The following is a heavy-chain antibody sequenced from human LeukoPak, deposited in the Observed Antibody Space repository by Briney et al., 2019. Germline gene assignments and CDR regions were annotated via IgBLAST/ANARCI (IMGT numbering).Heavy chain of an antibody. CDR3: ARDYILPLETDNGDGFAI. D-gene: IGHD3-3*02. V-gene: IGHV1-18*01. CDR2: VSPSHTTR. Sequence: VSVKVSCKASGYTFRQYSISWVRQAPGKGFEWMGWVSPSHTTRVYAQDFQGRVTMTADTNTNTVSMELRSLKFDDTAVYFCARDYILPLETDNGDGFAIWGQGTVVTVSS. CDR1: GYTFRQYS. J-gene: IGHJ3*02.